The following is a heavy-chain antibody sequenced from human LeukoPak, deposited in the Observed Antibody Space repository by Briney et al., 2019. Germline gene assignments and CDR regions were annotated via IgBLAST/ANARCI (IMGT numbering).Heavy chain of an antibody. CDR1: GDSINSES. J-gene: IGHJ5*01. Sequence: SETLSLPCTVSGDSINSESWNWVRQPANKNLEWIGRIFTIGSTNYNPSLKSRVTMSVDLSGNKFSLNATSVTAADTAVYFCAREITPIFGAVTSNAGCDSWGPGILVTVSS. CDR3: AREITPIFGAVTSNAGCDS. D-gene: IGHD3-3*01. CDR2: IFTIGST. V-gene: IGHV4-4*07.